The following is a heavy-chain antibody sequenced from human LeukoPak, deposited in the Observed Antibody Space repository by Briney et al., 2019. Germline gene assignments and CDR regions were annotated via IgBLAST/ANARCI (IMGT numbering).Heavy chain of an antibody. J-gene: IGHJ6*02. D-gene: IGHD3-10*01. CDR1: GGSISSYY. Sequence: SETLSLTCTVSGGSISSYYWSWIRQPPGKGLEWIGYIYYSGSTNYNPSLKSRVTISVDTSKNQFSLKLSSVTAADTAMYYCARGHVSGSYSMSYYYGMDVWGQGTTVTVSS. CDR3: ARGHVSGSYSMSYYYGMDV. V-gene: IGHV4-59*01. CDR2: IYYSGST.